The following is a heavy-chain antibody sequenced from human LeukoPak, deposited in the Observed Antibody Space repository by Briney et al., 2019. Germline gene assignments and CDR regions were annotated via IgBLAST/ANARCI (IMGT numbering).Heavy chain of an antibody. CDR3: ARGYYDFWSGSLAWFDP. Sequence: GASVRVSRKASGYTFTSFDINWVRQATGQGLEWMGWMNPNSGNTGFAQKFQGRVTITRNISISTAYMELSSLRSEDTAVYYCARGYYDFWSGSLAWFDPWGQGTLVTVSS. D-gene: IGHD3-3*01. V-gene: IGHV1-8*03. CDR1: GYTFTSFD. CDR2: MNPNSGNT. J-gene: IGHJ5*02.